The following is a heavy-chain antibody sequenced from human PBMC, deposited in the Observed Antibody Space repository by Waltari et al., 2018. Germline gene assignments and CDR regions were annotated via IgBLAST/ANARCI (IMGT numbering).Heavy chain of an antibody. V-gene: IGHV3-53*01. CDR3: ARVATAHYYGMDV. D-gene: IGHD2-15*01. J-gene: IGHJ6*02. Sequence: EVQLVESGGGLIQPGGSLRLSCAASGFTVSSNYMTWVRQAPGKGLEWVSVIYSGGSTYNADSVKGRFTISRDNSKNTLYLQMNSLRAEDTAVYYCARVATAHYYGMDVWGQGTTVTVSS. CDR2: IYSGGST. CDR1: GFTVSSNY.